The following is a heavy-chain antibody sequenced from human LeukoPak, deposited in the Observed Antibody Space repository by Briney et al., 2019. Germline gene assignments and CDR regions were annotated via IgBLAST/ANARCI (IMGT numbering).Heavy chain of an antibody. CDR2: ITSGGGYT. CDR1: GFTFSTYA. J-gene: IGHJ1*01. D-gene: IGHD3-16*01. CDR3: TRAHVSCDRSSCLIHQN. Sequence: PGGSLRLSCAASGFTFSTYAMSWVRQAPGKGLAWVSCITSGGGYTYYADSAKGRFTISRDNAKSTLHLQLISLSAADTAVYLCTRAHVSCDRSSCLIHQNCGQGDLATVSS. V-gene: IGHV3-23*01.